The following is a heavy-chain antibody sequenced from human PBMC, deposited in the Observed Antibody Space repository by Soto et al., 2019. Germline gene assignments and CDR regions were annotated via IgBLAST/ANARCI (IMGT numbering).Heavy chain of an antibody. CDR3: ARHYEPGSSAGGFDY. J-gene: IGHJ4*02. Sequence: QVQLQESGPGLVKPSETLSLTCTVSGGSISSYYWSWIRQPPGKGLEWIGYIYYSGSTNYNPSLRLRVVISVDTAKTQFSLKLGSVTAADTAVYYCARHYEPGSSAGGFDYWGQGTLVTVSS. CDR1: GGSISSYY. CDR2: IYYSGST. V-gene: IGHV4-59*08. D-gene: IGHD3-16*01.